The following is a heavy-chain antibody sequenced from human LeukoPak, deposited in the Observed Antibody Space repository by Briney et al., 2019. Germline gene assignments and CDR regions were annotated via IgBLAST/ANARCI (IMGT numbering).Heavy chain of an antibody. CDR2: ISYDGSNK. CDR3: ARDEPGVLWFGELLSAIDY. CDR1: GFTFSSYG. J-gene: IGHJ4*02. D-gene: IGHD3-10*01. V-gene: IGHV3-30*03. Sequence: PGGSLRLSCAASGFTFSSYGMHWVRQAPGKGLEWVAVISYDGSNKYYVDSVKGRFTISRDNAKNSLYLQMNSLRAEDTAVYYCARDEPGVLWFGELLSAIDYWGQGTLVTVSS.